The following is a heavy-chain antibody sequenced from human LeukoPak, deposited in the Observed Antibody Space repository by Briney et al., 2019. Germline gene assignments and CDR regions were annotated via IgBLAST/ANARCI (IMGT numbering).Heavy chain of an antibody. D-gene: IGHD6-13*01. V-gene: IGHV3-23*01. J-gene: IGHJ6*02. CDR1: GFTFSSYA. Sequence: GGSLRLSCAASGFTFSSYAMSWVRQAPGKGLEWVSAISGSGGSTYYADSVKGRFTISRDNSKNTLYLQMNSLRAEDTAVYYCAIFPPMQQLVPYGMDVWGQGTTVTVSS. CDR2: ISGSGGST. CDR3: AIFPPMQQLVPYGMDV.